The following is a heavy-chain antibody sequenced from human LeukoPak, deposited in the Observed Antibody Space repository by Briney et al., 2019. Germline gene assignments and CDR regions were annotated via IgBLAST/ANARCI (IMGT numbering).Heavy chain of an antibody. J-gene: IGHJ3*02. CDR2: IMPNGETR. CDR1: GFSFSNYV. Sequence: GGSLRLSCAASGFSFSNYVTPWVRQALGKGLEYVSAIMPNGETRGYANSMKGRFTISRDNSKNTLYLQMGSLRAEDMAIYYCARDRDGGFAFDIWGQGTLVTVSS. V-gene: IGHV3-64*01. CDR3: ARDRDGGFAFDI. D-gene: IGHD2-15*01.